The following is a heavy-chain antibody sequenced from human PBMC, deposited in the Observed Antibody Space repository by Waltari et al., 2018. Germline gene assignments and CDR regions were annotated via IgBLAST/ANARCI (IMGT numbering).Heavy chain of an antibody. CDR2: IIPILGTA. J-gene: IGHJ4*02. CDR1: AGPFSSSA. Sequence: QVQLVQSGAAVKKPGSSVKVSCKASAGPFSSSALSWVRRAPGQGLEWMGGIIPILGTANYAQKFQGRVTITTDESTGTAYMELSSLRSEDTAVYYCARGVYYGSGSYCEPQNFDYWGQGTLVTVSS. CDR3: ARGVYYGSGSYCEPQNFDY. D-gene: IGHD3-10*01. V-gene: IGHV1-69*05.